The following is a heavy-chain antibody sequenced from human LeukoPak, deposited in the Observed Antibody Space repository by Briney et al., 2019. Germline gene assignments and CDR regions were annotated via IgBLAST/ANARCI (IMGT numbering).Heavy chain of an antibody. CDR2: ISSSSRYI. CDR3: ARGRYDILTGQPRFAAPTADV. V-gene: IGHV3-21*01. J-gene: IGHJ6*04. Sequence: GGSLRLSCAASGFTFSSYSMNWVRQAPGKGLEWVSSISSSSRYIYYADSVKGRFTISRDNAKNSLYLQMNSLRAEDTAVYYCARGRYDILTGQPRFAAPTADVWGKGTTVTVSS. D-gene: IGHD3-9*01. CDR1: GFTFSSYS.